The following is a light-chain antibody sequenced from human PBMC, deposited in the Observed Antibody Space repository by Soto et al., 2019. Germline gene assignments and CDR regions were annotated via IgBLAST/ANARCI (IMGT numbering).Light chain of an antibody. Sequence: QSALTQPASVSGSPGQSITISCTGTSSDVGSYNYVSWYQQHPGKAPKLMIYEVSNRPSGVSNRFSGSKSGNTASLPISGLQAEDEADYYCSSYTSSSTLLFGGGTKLAFL. CDR3: SSYTSSSTLL. J-gene: IGLJ2*01. V-gene: IGLV2-14*01. CDR2: EVS. CDR1: SSDVGSYNY.